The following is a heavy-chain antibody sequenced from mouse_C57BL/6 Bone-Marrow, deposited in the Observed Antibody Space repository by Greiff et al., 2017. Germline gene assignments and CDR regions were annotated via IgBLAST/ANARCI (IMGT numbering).Heavy chain of an antibody. CDR3: ARGGLGGFAY. V-gene: IGHV1-42*01. CDR1: GYSFTGYY. Sequence: EVQLQQSGPELVKPGASVKISCKASGYSFTGYYMNWVKQSPEKSLEWIGEINPSTGGTTYNQKFKAKATLTVDKSSSTAYMQLKSLTSEDSAVYYCARGGLGGFAYWGQGTRVTVSA. J-gene: IGHJ3*01. CDR2: INPSTGGT. D-gene: IGHD2-4*01.